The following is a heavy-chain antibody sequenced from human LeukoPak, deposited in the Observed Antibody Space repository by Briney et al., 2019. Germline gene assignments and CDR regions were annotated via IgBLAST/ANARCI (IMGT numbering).Heavy chain of an antibody. CDR2: ISSSGVAT. J-gene: IGHJ4*02. V-gene: IGHV3-23*01. D-gene: IGHD2-15*01. Sequence: PGGSLRLSCAASGFTFNKYAMARVRQAPGQGLEWVSSISSSGVATYCADSVKGRFTISRDNSKNTLYLQMNSLRAEDTAVYYCAREGVNWGIDKDIVVVGFDYWGQGTLVTVSS. CDR3: AREGVNWGIDKDIVVVGFDY. CDR1: GFTFNKYA.